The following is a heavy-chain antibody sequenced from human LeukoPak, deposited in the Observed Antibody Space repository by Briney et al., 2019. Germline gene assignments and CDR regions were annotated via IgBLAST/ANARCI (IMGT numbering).Heavy chain of an antibody. CDR3: ARVGGVTMVRGPRSEFDY. V-gene: IGHV1-2*02. D-gene: IGHD3-10*01. CDR1: GYTFTGYY. J-gene: IGHJ4*02. Sequence: ASVKVSCKASGYTFTGYYMHWVRQAPGQGLEWMGWINPNSGGTNYAQKFQGRVTMTRDTSISTAYMELSRLRSDDTAVYYCARVGGVTMVRGPRSEFDYWGQGTLVTVSS. CDR2: INPNSGGT.